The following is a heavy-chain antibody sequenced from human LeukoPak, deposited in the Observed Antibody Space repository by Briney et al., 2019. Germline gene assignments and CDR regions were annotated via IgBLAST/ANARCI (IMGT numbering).Heavy chain of an antibody. CDR3: ARDPSRGLYYFDH. Sequence: TGGSLRLSCAASGLIVSSNYMSWVRQAPGKGLEWVSDIYSGGSIYYADSVKGRFTISRDNSKNTLYLQMNSLRAEDTAVYYCARDPSRGLYYFDHWGQGTLVTVSS. CDR2: IYSGGSI. J-gene: IGHJ4*02. V-gene: IGHV3-53*01. D-gene: IGHD3/OR15-3a*01. CDR1: GLIVSSNY.